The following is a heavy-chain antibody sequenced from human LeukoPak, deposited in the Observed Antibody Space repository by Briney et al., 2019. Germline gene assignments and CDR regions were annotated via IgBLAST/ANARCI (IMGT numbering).Heavy chain of an antibody. Sequence: GASVTVSCKASGYTFTSYYMHWVRQAPGQGLEWMRIINPSGGSTSYAQKFQGRVTMTRDTSTSTVYMELSSLRSEDTAVYYCARGSRGVVPAATFDYWGQGTLVTVSS. D-gene: IGHD2-2*01. V-gene: IGHV1-46*01. CDR1: GYTFTSYY. CDR3: ARGSRGVVPAATFDY. J-gene: IGHJ4*02. CDR2: INPSGGST.